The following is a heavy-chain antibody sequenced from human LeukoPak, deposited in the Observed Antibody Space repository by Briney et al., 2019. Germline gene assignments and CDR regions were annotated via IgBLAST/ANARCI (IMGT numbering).Heavy chain of an antibody. Sequence: ASVKVSCKASGYTFSDYAMHWVRQAPGQRFEWMGWIDAGNGDTRYSQKFQGRVTITRDTSASTAYIELRSLRSEDTAMYYCARRSTSDWPLDHWGQETLVTTSS. CDR3: ARRSTSDWPLDH. CDR2: IDAGNGDT. J-gene: IGHJ4*02. D-gene: IGHD2-2*01. V-gene: IGHV1-3*01. CDR1: GYTFSDYA.